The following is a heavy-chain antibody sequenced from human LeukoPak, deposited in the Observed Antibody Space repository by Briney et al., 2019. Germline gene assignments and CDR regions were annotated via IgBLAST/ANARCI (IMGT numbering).Heavy chain of an antibody. Sequence: GGSLRLSCAASGFTFSSYAMSWVRQAPGKGLEWVSAISGCGGSTYYADSVKGRFTISRDNSKNALYLQMNSLRAEDTAVYYCAKGDYGSGLNYYYGMDVWGQGTTVTVSS. CDR1: GFTFSSYA. J-gene: IGHJ6*02. V-gene: IGHV3-23*01. D-gene: IGHD3-10*01. CDR2: ISGCGGST. CDR3: AKGDYGSGLNYYYGMDV.